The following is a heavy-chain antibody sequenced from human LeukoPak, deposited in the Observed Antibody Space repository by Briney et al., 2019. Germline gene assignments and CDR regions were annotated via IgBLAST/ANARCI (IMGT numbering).Heavy chain of an antibody. CDR2: ISGDGGST. J-gene: IGHJ4*02. Sequence: PGGSLRLSCAASGFTFDDYAMHWVRQAPGKGLEWVSLISGDGGSTYYADSVKGRFAISRDNSKNSLYLQMNSLRTEDTALYYCAKDIKSSTIFDYWGQGTPVTVSS. CDR1: GFTFDDYA. V-gene: IGHV3-43*02. CDR3: AKDIKSSTIFDY. D-gene: IGHD5-24*01.